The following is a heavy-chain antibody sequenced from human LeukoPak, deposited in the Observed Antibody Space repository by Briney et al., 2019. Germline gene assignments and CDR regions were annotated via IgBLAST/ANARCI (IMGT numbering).Heavy chain of an antibody. D-gene: IGHD2-2*01. CDR2: INHSGST. J-gene: IGHJ5*02. V-gene: IGHV4-34*01. CDR1: GGSFSGYY. Sequence: SETLSHTCAVYGGSFSGYYWSWIRQPPGKGLEWIGEINHSGSTNYNPSLKSRVTISVDTSKNQFSLKLSSVTAADTAVYYCARSVVPAALNWFDPWGQGTLVTVSS. CDR3: ARSVVPAALNWFDP.